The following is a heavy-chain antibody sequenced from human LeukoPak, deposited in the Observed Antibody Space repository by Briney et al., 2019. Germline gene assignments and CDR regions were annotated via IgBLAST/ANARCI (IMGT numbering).Heavy chain of an antibody. CDR3: AAYDYDSSGYYIPG. V-gene: IGHV3-21*01. CDR2: INSSSSYI. J-gene: IGHJ4*02. Sequence: GGPLRISCAASGFTFSSYSMNWLRQAPGKGLEWVSSINSSSSYIYYADSEKGRFTIPREHDKYSPYLHINTVRAEDTAVYYCAAYDYDSSGYYIPGGGQGTLVTVSS. CDR1: GFTFSSYS. D-gene: IGHD3-22*01.